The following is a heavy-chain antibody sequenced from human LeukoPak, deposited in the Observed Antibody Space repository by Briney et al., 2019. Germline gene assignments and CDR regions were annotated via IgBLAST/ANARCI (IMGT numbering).Heavy chain of an antibody. V-gene: IGHV3-13*01. J-gene: IGHJ4*02. CDR3: ARQMTPHGNFDY. D-gene: IGHD1-26*01. CDR2: AGIAGDT. Sequence: GGSLRLSCAASGFTLSNHAMHWVRRATGKGLEWVSAAGIAGDTFYPGSVKGRFTISRENAKNSLYLQMNSLRAEDTAVYYCARQMTPHGNFDYWGQGTLVTVSS. CDR1: GFTLSNHA.